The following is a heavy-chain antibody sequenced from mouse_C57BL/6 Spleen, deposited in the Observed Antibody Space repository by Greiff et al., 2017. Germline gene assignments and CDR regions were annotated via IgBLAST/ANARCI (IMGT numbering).Heavy chain of an antibody. D-gene: IGHD1-1*01. V-gene: IGHV1-50*01. J-gene: IGHJ2*01. CDR2: IDPSDSYT. Sequence: VQLQQPGAELVKPGASVKLSCKASGYTFTSYWMQWVKQRPGQGLEWIGEIDPSDSYTNYNQKFKGKATLTVDPSSSTAYMQLSSLTSEDSAVYYCARRGYGSSSFDYWGQGTTLTVSS. CDR1: GYTFTSYW. CDR3: ARRGYGSSSFDY.